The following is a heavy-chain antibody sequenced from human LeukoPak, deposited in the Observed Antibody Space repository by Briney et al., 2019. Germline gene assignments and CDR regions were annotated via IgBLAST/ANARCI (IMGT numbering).Heavy chain of an antibody. D-gene: IGHD1-26*01. V-gene: IGHV3-23*01. CDR1: GFTFSNYA. CDR2: ISGTGGST. CDR3: IRGGVDQIYDI. J-gene: IGHJ3*02. Sequence: PGGSLRLSCAASGFTFSNYAMSWVRQAPGKGLEWVSSISGTGGSTYYADSVKGRFTISRDNSNNTLFLQMNSLKTEDTAVYYCIRGGVDQIYDIWGQGTMVTVSS.